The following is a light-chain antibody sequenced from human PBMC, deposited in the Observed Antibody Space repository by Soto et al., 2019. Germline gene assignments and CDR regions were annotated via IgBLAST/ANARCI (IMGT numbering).Light chain of an antibody. Sequence: QSALTQAASVSGSPGHSITISCTGTSNDVGGYNYVSWYQQHADTAPKLIIYDVRYRPSGVSDRFSGSKSGNTASLTISGLQAEDEADYYCSAYTSSSTPYVFGAGTKVTV. J-gene: IGLJ1*01. CDR2: DVR. CDR3: SAYTSSSTPYV. CDR1: SNDVGGYNY. V-gene: IGLV2-14*01.